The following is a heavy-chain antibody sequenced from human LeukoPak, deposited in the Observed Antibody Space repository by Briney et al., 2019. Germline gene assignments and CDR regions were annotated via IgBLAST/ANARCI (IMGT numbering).Heavy chain of an antibody. D-gene: IGHD6-13*01. V-gene: IGHV1-46*01. CDR2: INPSGGST. CDR1: GYTVTSYY. J-gene: IGHJ4*02. CDR3: AREAAGWPLDY. Sequence: ASVKVSCKASGYTVTSYYMHWVRQAPGQGLEWMGIINPSGGSTSYAQKFQGRVTMTRDTSTSTVYMELSSLRSEDTAVYYCAREAAGWPLDYWGQGTLVTVSS.